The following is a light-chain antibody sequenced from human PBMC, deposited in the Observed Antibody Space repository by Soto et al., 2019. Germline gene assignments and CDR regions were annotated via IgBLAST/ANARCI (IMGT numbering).Light chain of an antibody. CDR2: DAS. J-gene: IGKJ1*01. CDR1: QSISSW. CDR3: QQSNSYSWT. V-gene: IGKV1-5*01. Sequence: DIQMTQSPSTLFASVGDRVTITCRASQSISSWLAWYQQKPGKAPKILIYDASSLESGVPSRFSGSGSGTEFTLTISRLQPDDFATYYCQQSNSYSWTFGQGTKVDIK.